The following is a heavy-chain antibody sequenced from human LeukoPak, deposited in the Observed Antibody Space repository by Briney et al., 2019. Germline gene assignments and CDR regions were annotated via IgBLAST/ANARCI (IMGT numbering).Heavy chain of an antibody. V-gene: IGHV4-39*01. D-gene: IGHD4-23*01. CDR2: IYYSGST. Sequence: PSETLSLTCTVSGGSISRSTNYWGWIRQPPGKGLGWIGSIYYSGSTYYNPSLKSRVTISVDASKNQFSLKVSSVTAADTAVYYCARSSYSSNWSKDYWGQGTLVTVSS. CDR3: ARSSYSSNWSKDY. J-gene: IGHJ4*02. CDR1: GGSISRSTNY.